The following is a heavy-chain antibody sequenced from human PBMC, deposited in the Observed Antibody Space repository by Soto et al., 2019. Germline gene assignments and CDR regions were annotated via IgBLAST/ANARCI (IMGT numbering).Heavy chain of an antibody. D-gene: IGHD2-21*01. CDR3: ARDIFRIAYYGVDV. J-gene: IGHJ6*02. Sequence: QVQLVESGGGMVKPGGSLRLSCEASGFTFSDYYMSWIRQAPGKGLEWVSYISNSDSSKNYADSVKGRFTVSRDNAKNSLYLQMNSLRAEDTAVYYWARDIFRIAYYGVDVWGQGTTVTVSS. V-gene: IGHV3-11*01. CDR1: GFTFSDYY. CDR2: ISNSDSSK.